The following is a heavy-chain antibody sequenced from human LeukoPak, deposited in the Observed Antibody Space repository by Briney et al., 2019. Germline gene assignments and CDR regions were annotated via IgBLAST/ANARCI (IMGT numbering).Heavy chain of an antibody. CDR2: IRYDGSNK. Sequence: GGSLRLSCAASGFTFSSYGMHWVRQAPGKGLEWVAFIRYDGSNKYYADSVKGRFTISRDNSKNTLYLQMNSLRAEDTAVHYCAKDFQAYSPDSSSNYMDVWGKGTTVTVSS. D-gene: IGHD6-6*01. CDR1: GFTFSSYG. CDR3: AKDFQAYSPDSSSNYMDV. V-gene: IGHV3-30*02. J-gene: IGHJ6*03.